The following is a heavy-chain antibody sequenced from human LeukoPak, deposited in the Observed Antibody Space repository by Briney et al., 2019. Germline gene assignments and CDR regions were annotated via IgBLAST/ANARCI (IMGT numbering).Heavy chain of an antibody. J-gene: IGHJ4*02. D-gene: IGHD4-17*01. CDR1: GFTFSSYE. CDR3: ARTGNYGDYVGY. Sequence: TGGSLRLSCAASGFTFSSYEMNWVRQAPGKELEWVSYISSSGSTIYYADSVKGRFTISRDNAKNSLYLQMNSLRAEDTAVYYCARTGNYGDYVGYWGQGTLVTVSS. V-gene: IGHV3-48*03. CDR2: ISSSGSTI.